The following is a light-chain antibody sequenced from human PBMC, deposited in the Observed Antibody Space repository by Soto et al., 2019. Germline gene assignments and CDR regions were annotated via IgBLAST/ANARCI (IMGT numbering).Light chain of an antibody. CDR1: SGHSSYA. CDR2: VNSDGSH. V-gene: IGLV4-69*01. Sequence: QLVLTQSPSASASLGASVKLTCTLSSGHSSYAIAWHQQQPEKGPRYLMKVNSDGSHSKGDGIPDRFSGSSSGAERYLTISSLQSEDEADYYCQTWGTYVVFGGGTKLTVL. J-gene: IGLJ2*01. CDR3: QTWGTYVV.